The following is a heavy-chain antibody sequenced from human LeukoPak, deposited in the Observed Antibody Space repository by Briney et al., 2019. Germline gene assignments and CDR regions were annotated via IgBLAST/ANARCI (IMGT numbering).Heavy chain of an antibody. J-gene: IGHJ4*02. V-gene: IGHV3-74*01. D-gene: IGHD3/OR15-3a*01. CDR3: ARGAWTAYYFDY. CDR1: GFTFSSYYW. Sequence: GGSLRLSCAASGFTFSSYYWMHWVRQAPGKGLVWVSRIKSDEITTNYADSVKGRFTISRDNAKNTLYLQMNSLRAEDTAVYYCARGAWTAYYFDYWGQGTLVTVSS. CDR2: IKSDEITT.